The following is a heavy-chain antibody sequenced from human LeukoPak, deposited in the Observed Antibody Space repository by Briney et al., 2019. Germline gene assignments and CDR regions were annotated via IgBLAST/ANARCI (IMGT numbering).Heavy chain of an antibody. CDR1: GFPFSDAW. CDR2: IESKTDSGTT. D-gene: IGHD3-16*01. V-gene: IGHV3-15*04. J-gene: IGHJ4*02. Sequence: GGSLRLSCAASGFPFSDAWMSWVRQAPGKGVEWVGRIESKTDSGTTEYAALVKGRFTISRDDSKNTLYLQMNSLKTEDTAVYYCTRDEGDDYFDNWGQGTLVTVSS. CDR3: TRDEGDDYFDN.